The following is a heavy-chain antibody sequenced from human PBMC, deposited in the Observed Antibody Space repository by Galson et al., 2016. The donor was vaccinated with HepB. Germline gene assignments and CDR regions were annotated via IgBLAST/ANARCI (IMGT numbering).Heavy chain of an antibody. CDR3: ARDSRYGSGSYYGEDYYYGMDV. CDR1: GDSFRKYA. CDR2: IIPMFGTA. Sequence: SVKVSCKAPGDSFRKYAISWVRQAPGQGLEWMGGIIPMFGTANYAQKFRGRVTITAAESTNTAYMELGSLRSEDTAVYYCARDSRYGSGSYYGEDYYYGMDVWGQGTTVAVSS. V-gene: IGHV1-69*13. J-gene: IGHJ6*02. D-gene: IGHD3-10*01.